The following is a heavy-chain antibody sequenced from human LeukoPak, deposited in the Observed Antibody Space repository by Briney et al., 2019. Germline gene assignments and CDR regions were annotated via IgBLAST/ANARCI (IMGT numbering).Heavy chain of an antibody. CDR3: AREDSSDANGYNYNYYGTDV. CDR1: GGSISNDY. D-gene: IGHD5-24*01. Sequence: PSETLSLTCTVSGGSISNDYWTWMRQPPGKGLEWIGLIYYSGSTNYNPSLTSRVTMSVDTSKNQFSLKLRSVTAADTAVYDCAREDSSDANGYNYNYYGTDVWGQGTTVTVSS. J-gene: IGHJ6*02. V-gene: IGHV4-59*01. CDR2: IYYSGST.